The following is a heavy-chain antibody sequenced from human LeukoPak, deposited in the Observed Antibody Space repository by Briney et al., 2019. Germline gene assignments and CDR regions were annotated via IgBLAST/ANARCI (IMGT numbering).Heavy chain of an antibody. CDR1: GFTFSSYW. D-gene: IGHD2-2*01. Sequence: GSLRLSCAASGFTFSSYWMSWVRQAPGKGLEWVANIKQDGSEKYYVDSVKGRFTISRDNAKNSLYLQMNSLRAEDTAVYYCARELVVPAATYNYFDYWGQGTLVTVSS. CDR3: ARELVVPAATYNYFDY. J-gene: IGHJ4*02. V-gene: IGHV3-7*01. CDR2: IKQDGSEK.